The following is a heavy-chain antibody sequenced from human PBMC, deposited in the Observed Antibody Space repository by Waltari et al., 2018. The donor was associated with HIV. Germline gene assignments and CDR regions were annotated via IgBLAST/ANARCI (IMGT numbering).Heavy chain of an antibody. CDR2: INPNSGGT. D-gene: IGHD2-2*02. V-gene: IGHV1-2*02. J-gene: IGHJ6*02. CDR3: ARVPDCSSTSCYKGGGYYGMDV. CDR1: GYTFTGYY. Sequence: QVQLVQSGAEVKKPGASVKVSCKASGYTFTGYYMHWVRQAPGQGLEWMGWINPNSGGTNYAQKFQGRVTMTRDTSISTAYMELSRLRSEDTAVYYCARVPDCSSTSCYKGGGYYGMDVWGQGTTVTVSS.